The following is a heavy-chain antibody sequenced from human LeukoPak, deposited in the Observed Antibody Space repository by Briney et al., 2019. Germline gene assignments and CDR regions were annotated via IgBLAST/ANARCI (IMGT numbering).Heavy chain of an antibody. CDR2: MNSDGSLT. CDR3: ARDRGSPDAFDI. J-gene: IGHJ3*02. D-gene: IGHD1-26*01. CDR1: GFTFSPYW. Sequence: GGSLRLSCAASGFTFSPYWMHWVRQAPGEGLVWVSHMNSDGSLTHYADSVKGRFTISRDNAKNTLYLQMNSLRAEDTAVYYCARDRGSPDAFDIWGQGTMVTVSS. V-gene: IGHV3-74*01.